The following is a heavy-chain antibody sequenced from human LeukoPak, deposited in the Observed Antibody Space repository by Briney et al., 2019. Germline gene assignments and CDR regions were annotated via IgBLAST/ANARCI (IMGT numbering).Heavy chain of an antibody. J-gene: IGHJ5*02. Sequence: SETLSLTCTVSGGSISSSSYYWGWIRQPPGKGLEWIGSIYYSGSTYYNPSLKSQVTISVDTSKNQFSLKLSSVTAADTAVYYCARSVTTVTGWFDPWGQGTLVTVSS. CDR2: IYYSGST. CDR3: ARSVTTVTGWFDP. CDR1: GGSISSSSYY. V-gene: IGHV4-39*07. D-gene: IGHD4-17*01.